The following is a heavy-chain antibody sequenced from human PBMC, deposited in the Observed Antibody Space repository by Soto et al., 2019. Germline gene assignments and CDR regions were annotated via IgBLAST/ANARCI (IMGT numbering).Heavy chain of an antibody. CDR2: IFYTGTT. CDR3: ARLVVVAPVANV. V-gene: IGHV4-39*02. J-gene: IGHJ4*02. D-gene: IGHD2-2*01. Sequence: SETLSLTCSVSGGSINCNSYHWGWIRQPPGQGLEWIGSIFYTGTTFYNPSLKSRVTMSVDTSKNAFSLHLTSVTAADTAVYFCARLVVVAPVANVWGQGTLVTVSS. CDR1: GGSINCNSYH.